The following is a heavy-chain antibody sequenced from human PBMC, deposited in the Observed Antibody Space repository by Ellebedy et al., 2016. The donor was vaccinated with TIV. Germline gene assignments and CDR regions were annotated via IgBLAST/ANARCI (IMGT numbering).Heavy chain of an antibody. D-gene: IGHD3-22*01. Sequence: GGSLRLSXKGSGYSFTSYWIGWVRQMPGKGLEWMGIIYPGDSDTRYSPSFQGQVTISADKSISTAYLQWSSLKASDTAMYYCARRGYDSVGDYWGQGTLVTVSS. J-gene: IGHJ4*02. CDR3: ARRGYDSVGDY. CDR1: GYSFTSYW. CDR2: IYPGDSDT. V-gene: IGHV5-51*01.